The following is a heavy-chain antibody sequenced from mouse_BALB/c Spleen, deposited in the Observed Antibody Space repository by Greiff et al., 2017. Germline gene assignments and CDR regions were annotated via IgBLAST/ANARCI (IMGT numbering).Heavy chain of an antibody. D-gene: IGHD1-1*01. CDR2: IWAGGST. Sequence: VQRVESGPGLVAPSQSLSITCTVSGFSLTSYGVHWVRQPPGKGLEWLGVIWAGGSTNYNSALMSRLSISKDNSKSQVFLKMKSLQTDDTAMYYCARDMDYYGSSYYAMDYWGQGTSVTVSS. V-gene: IGHV2-9*02. CDR3: ARDMDYYGSSYYAMDY. CDR1: GFSLTSYG. J-gene: IGHJ4*01.